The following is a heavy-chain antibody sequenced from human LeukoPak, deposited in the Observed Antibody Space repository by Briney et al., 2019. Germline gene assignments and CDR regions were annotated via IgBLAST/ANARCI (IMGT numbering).Heavy chain of an antibody. D-gene: IGHD5-18*01. V-gene: IGHV4-39*01. J-gene: IGHJ4*02. Sequence: SETLSLTCTVSGGSISSSNYYWGWIRQPPGKGLERIGSIYYSGSTYYNPSLKSRVTISVDTSKNQFSLKLSSVTAADTAVYYCARQHARGYSYAQFDYWGQGTLVTVSS. CDR1: GGSISSSNYY. CDR2: IYYSGST. CDR3: ARQHARGYSYAQFDY.